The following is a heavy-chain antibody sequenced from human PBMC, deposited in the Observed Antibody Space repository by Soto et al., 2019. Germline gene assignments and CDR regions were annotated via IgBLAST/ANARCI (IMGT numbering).Heavy chain of an antibody. CDR3: ARDLEYSSSVSGAYYYYGMDV. CDR2: IIPIFGTA. D-gene: IGHD6-6*01. CDR1: GGTFSSYA. J-gene: IGHJ6*02. V-gene: IGHV1-69*01. Sequence: QVQLVQSGAEVKKPGSSVKVSCKASGGTFSSYAISWVRQAPGQGLEWMGGIIPIFGTANYAQKFQGRVTIPADESTSTAYMELSRLRSEDTAVYYCARDLEYSSSVSGAYYYYGMDVWGQGTTVTVSS.